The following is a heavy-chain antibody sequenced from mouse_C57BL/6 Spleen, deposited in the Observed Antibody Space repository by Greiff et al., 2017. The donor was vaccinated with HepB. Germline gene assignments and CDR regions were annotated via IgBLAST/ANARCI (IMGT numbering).Heavy chain of an antibody. D-gene: IGHD2-4*01. Sequence: VQVVESGPGLVQPSQSLSITCTVSGFSLTRYGVHWVRQSPGKGLEWLGVIWRGGSTDYNAAFMSRLSITKDNSKSQVFFKMNSLQADDTAIYYCAKNHYDYDGVFAYWGQGTLVTVSA. CDR2: IWRGGST. CDR3: AKNHYDYDGVFAY. CDR1: GFSLTRYG. V-gene: IGHV2-5*01. J-gene: IGHJ3*01.